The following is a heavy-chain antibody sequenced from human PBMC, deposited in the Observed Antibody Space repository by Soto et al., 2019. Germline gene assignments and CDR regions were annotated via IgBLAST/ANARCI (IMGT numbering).Heavy chain of an antibody. D-gene: IGHD3-10*01. Sequence: EVQLLESGGGLVQPGGSLRLSCAASGFTFSSYAMSWVRQAPGKGLEWVSAISGSGGSTYYADSVKGRFTISRDNSKNTLYLQMNSLRAEDTAVYYCAKDVSRTMVRGVISAFDIWGQGTMVTVSS. CDR1: GFTFSSYA. V-gene: IGHV3-23*01. CDR2: ISGSGGST. CDR3: AKDVSRTMVRGVISAFDI. J-gene: IGHJ3*02.